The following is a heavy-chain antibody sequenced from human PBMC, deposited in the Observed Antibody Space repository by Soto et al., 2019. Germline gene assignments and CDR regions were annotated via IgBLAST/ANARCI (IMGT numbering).Heavy chain of an antibody. V-gene: IGHV5-51*01. J-gene: IGHJ4*02. CDR1: GYHFTNYW. Sequence: GDSLKISCKGSGYHFTNYWIGWVRQMPGKGLEWMGFIYPSDSDTRYSPSFQGQVTISADKSISTAYLQCSSLKASGTAMYYWERPIRSLSTTNFTHWGQGTLVTVSS. CDR2: IYPSDSDT. CDR3: ERPIRSLSTTNFTH. D-gene: IGHD3-22*01.